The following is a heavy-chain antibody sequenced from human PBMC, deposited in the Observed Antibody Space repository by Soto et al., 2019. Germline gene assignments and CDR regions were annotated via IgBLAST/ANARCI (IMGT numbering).Heavy chain of an antibody. CDR3: ARGGYYGSGSWVTIYYYGMDV. CDR1: GGSFSGYY. Sequence: PSETLSRTCAVCGGSFSGYYCSWIRQPPGKGLDWIGEIHHSGSTNYNPSLKSQVTISVDTSKNQFSLKLSSVTAADTAVYYCARGGYYGSGSWVTIYYYGMDVWGQGNTGTVSS. D-gene: IGHD3-10*01. CDR2: IHHSGST. V-gene: IGHV4-34*01. J-gene: IGHJ6*01.